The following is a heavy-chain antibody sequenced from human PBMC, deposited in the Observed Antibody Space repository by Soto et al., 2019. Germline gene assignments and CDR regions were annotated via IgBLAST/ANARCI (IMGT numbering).Heavy chain of an antibody. D-gene: IGHD3-3*01. V-gene: IGHV1-69*13. CDR2: IIPIFGTA. J-gene: IGHJ5*02. CDR3: ARDLRAIFGVWFDP. Sequence: GASVKVSCKASGGTFSSYAISWVRQAPGQGLEWMGGIIPIFGTANYAQKFQGRVTITADESTSTAYMELSSLRSEDTAVYYCARDLRAIFGVWFDPWGQGTLVTVSS. CDR1: GGTFSSYA.